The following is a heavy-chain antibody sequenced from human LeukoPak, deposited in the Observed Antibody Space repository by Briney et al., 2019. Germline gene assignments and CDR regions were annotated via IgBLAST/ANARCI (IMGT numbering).Heavy chain of an antibody. CDR3: ARDRLFDL. J-gene: IGHJ2*01. Sequence: GGSLRLSCAASGFTFSNYDMDWVRQAPGKGLEWVSSISSAGNYIYYADSVKGRFTISRGNAKNSLYLQMNSLRADDTAVYYCARDRLFDLWGRGTLVTVSS. CDR1: GFTFSNYD. V-gene: IGHV3-21*01. CDR2: ISSAGNYI. D-gene: IGHD6-19*01.